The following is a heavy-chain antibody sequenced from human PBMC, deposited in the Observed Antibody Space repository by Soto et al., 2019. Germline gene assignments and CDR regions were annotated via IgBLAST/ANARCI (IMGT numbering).Heavy chain of an antibody. CDR3: ARQPYYGMDV. CDR1: GGSLSTFY. CDR2: IYHSGST. Sequence: QVQLQESGPGLVKPSETLSLTCTVSGGSLSTFYWSWIRQPPGKGLEWIGDIYHSGSTNYNPSLKSRVTISVDTAKTQFSLKLSSVTAADTAVYYCARQPYYGMDVWGQGTTVTVSS. V-gene: IGHV4-59*08. J-gene: IGHJ6*02.